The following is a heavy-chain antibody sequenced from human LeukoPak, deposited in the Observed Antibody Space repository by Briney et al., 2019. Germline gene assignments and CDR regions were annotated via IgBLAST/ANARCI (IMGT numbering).Heavy chain of an antibody. D-gene: IGHD5-12*01. CDR1: GYTFTNHY. J-gene: IGHJ4*02. CDR3: ARERYTAYGNFDY. V-gene: IGHV1-2*02. CDR2: INPNSGDT. Sequence: GASVKVSCKASGYTFTNHYIHWVRQAPGQGLEWMGWINPNSGDTNYAQKFQGRVTMTRDTSINTAYMELSSLRSDDTAVFYCARERYTAYGNFDYWGQGTLFTVSS.